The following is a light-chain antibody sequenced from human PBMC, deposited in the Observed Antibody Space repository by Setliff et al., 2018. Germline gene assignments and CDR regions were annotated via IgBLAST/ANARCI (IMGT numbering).Light chain of an antibody. V-gene: IGLV7-43*01. CDR2: STS. J-gene: IGLJ2*01. CDR1: TGTITRTNY. CDR3: LLYYGASAV. Sequence: QAVVTQEPSVTVSPGGTVTLTCASSTGTITRTNYANWFQQKPGLPPMTLIYSTSDKHSWTPARFSGSLLGGKVALTLSGAQPEDEAEYYCLLYYGASAVFGGGTKVTVL.